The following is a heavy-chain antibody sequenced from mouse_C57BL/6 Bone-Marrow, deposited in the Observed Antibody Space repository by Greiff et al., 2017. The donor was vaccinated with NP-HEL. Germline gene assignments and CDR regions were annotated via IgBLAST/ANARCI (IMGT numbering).Heavy chain of an antibody. CDR2: FHPYNDDT. J-gene: IGHJ2*01. CDR3: ARGPFYGSSYGFDY. D-gene: IGHD1-1*01. CDR1: GYTFTTYP. Sequence: VKLMESGAELVKPGASVKMSCKASGYTFTTYPIEWMKQNHGKSLEWIGNFHPYNDDTKYNEKFKGKATLTVEKSSSTVYLELSRLTSDDAAVYYCARGPFYGSSYGFDYWGQGTTLTVSS. V-gene: IGHV1-47*01.